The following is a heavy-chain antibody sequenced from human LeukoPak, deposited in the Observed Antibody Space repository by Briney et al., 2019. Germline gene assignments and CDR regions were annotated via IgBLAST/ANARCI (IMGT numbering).Heavy chain of an antibody. CDR3: TRRSGDDSRGYYDY. D-gene: IGHD3-22*01. CDR2: IRSKVNNYAT. V-gene: IGHV3-73*01. Sequence: GGSLRLSCAASGFTFSGSAMHWVRQASGKGLEWVGRIRSKVNNYATAYAASVKGRFTISRDESKNTAYLQMNSLKTEDAAVYYCTRRSGDDSRGYYDYWGQGTLVTVSS. CDR1: GFTFSGSA. J-gene: IGHJ4*02.